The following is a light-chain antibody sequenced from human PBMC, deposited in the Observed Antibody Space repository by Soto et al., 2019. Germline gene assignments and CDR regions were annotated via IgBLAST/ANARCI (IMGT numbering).Light chain of an antibody. CDR3: QQYNNWSVT. J-gene: IGKJ1*01. Sequence: DIQLTQSPSFLSASVGDRVTITCRASQGISSYLAWYQQKPGKAPKLLLYAASTLQSGVPARFSGSGSGTEFTLTISSMQSEDFAVYYCQQYNNWSVTFGQGTKVDIK. CDR2: AAS. CDR1: QGISSY. V-gene: IGKV1-9*01.